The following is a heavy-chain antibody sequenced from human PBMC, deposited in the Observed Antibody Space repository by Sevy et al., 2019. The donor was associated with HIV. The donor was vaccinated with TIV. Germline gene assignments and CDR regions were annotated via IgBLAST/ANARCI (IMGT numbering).Heavy chain of an antibody. D-gene: IGHD1-26*01. Sequence: GGYLRLSCAASGFTFSSYWMHWVRQAPGKGLVWLSRIKTDGSDTSYADSVKGRFTISRDNTKNTLYLQMNSLRAEDTAVHCCARRSTDQSGSYWFDPWGQGTLVTVSS. CDR1: GFTFSSYW. CDR2: IKTDGSDT. V-gene: IGHV3-74*01. CDR3: ARRSTDQSGSYWFDP. J-gene: IGHJ5*02.